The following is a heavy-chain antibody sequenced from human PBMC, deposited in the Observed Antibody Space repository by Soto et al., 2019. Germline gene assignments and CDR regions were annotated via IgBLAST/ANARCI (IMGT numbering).Heavy chain of an antibody. Sequence: ETLSLTCTVSGGSISSYYWSWIRQPPGKGLEWIGYIYYSGSTNYNPSLKSRVTISVDTSKNQFSLKLNSVTAADTAVYYCAREKAYYGVDVWGQGTTVTVSS. CDR1: GGSISSYY. CDR2: IYYSGST. J-gene: IGHJ6*02. V-gene: IGHV4-59*01. CDR3: AREKAYYGVDV.